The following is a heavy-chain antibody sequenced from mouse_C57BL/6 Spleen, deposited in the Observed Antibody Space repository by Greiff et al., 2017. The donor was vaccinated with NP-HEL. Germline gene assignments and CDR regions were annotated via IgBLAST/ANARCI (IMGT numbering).Heavy chain of an antibody. CDR2: IDPSDSYT. J-gene: IGHJ3*01. D-gene: IGHD3-2*02. CDR1: GYTFTSYW. V-gene: IGHV1-59*01. Sequence: QVQLQQPGAELVRPGTSVKLSCKASGYTFTSYWMHWVKQRPGQGLEWIGVIDPSDSYTNYNQKFKGKATLTVDTSSSTAYMQLSSLTSEDSAVYYCARGGAAQATEAWFAYWGQGTLVTVSA. CDR3: ARGGAAQATEAWFAY.